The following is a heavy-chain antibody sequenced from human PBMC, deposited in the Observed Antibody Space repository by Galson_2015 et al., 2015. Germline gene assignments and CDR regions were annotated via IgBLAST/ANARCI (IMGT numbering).Heavy chain of an antibody. V-gene: IGHV3-49*04. D-gene: IGHD4-11*01. CDR2: IRSQAYGGTT. J-gene: IGHJ6*03. CDR3: TGGKDYSSAYYMDV. CDR1: GFTFGDYA. Sequence: SLRLSCAGFGFTFGDYAMSWVRQAPGKGLEWVGFIRSQAYGGTTEYAASVKDRFTISRDDSKSIAYLQMNSLKTEDTAVYYCTGGKDYSSAYYMDVWGRGTTVTVSS.